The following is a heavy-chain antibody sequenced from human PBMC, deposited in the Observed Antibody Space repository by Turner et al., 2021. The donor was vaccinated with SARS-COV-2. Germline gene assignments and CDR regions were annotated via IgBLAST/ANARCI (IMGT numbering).Heavy chain of an antibody. V-gene: IGHV2-5*02. CDR1: GFSLSTSGVG. CDR3: AHKVVVAIFDY. D-gene: IGHD2-15*01. J-gene: IGHJ4*02. CDR2: IYWDDDK. Sequence: QITLKESGPTLVKPTQTPTLTCTFSGFSLSTSGVGVGWILQPPGKALEWLSLIYWDDDKRYSPSLKSRLTITKDTSKNQVVLTMTNMDPVDTATYYCAHKVVVAIFDYWGQGTLVTVSS.